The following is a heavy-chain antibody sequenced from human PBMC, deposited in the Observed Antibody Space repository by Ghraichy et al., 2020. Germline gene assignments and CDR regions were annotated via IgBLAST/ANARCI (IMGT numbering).Heavy chain of an antibody. J-gene: IGHJ4*02. CDR3: AKNSGWFDY. Sequence: GESLNISCAASGFTFSSYAMSWVRQAPGKGLEWVSAISGSGGSTYYADSVKGRFTISRDNSKNTLYLQMNSLRAEDTAVYYCAKNSGWFDYWGQGTLVTVSS. CDR2: ISGSGGST. V-gene: IGHV3-23*01. CDR1: GFTFSSYA. D-gene: IGHD6-19*01.